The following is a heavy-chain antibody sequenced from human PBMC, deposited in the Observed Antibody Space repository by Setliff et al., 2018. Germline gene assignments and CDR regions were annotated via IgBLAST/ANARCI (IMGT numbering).Heavy chain of an antibody. CDR3: TTVAIQIWSASGAFDI. D-gene: IGHD5-18*01. Sequence: GGSLRLSCAASGFMFRGYLMAWVRQAPGKGLEWVACIRQDGFEKHYVDSVKGRFTISRDNGEDSMYLQMSSLRAEDTAVYYCTTVAIQIWSASGAFDIWGRGVLVTVSS. J-gene: IGHJ3*02. CDR2: IRQDGFEK. CDR1: GFMFRGYL. V-gene: IGHV3-7*03.